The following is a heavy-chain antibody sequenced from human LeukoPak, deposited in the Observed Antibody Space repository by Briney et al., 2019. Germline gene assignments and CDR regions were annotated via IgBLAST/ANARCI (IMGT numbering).Heavy chain of an antibody. J-gene: IGHJ6*02. CDR3: ARSYDSRGYYYYGMDV. D-gene: IGHD3-22*01. Sequence: SETLSLTCTVSGGSLSSYYWSWIRQPPGKGLEWIGFIYYSGTTKYNPSLRSRVTISLDTSKNQFSLELNSVTAADTAVYYCARSYDSRGYYYYGMDVWGQGTTVTVSS. CDR1: GGSLSSYY. CDR2: IYYSGTT. V-gene: IGHV4-59*01.